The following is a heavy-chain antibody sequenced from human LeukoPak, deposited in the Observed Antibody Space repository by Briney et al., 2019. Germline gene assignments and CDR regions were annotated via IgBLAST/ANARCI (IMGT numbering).Heavy chain of an antibody. V-gene: IGHV1-2*02. D-gene: IGHD3-22*01. Sequence: ASVKVSCKASGYTFTGYYMHWVRQAPGQGLEWMGWINPISDGTNYAQKFQGRVTMTRDTSISTAYMELSRLRSDDTAVYYCARDQLRGDYYDSSVYYYGSGFDYWGQGTLVTVSS. CDR3: ARDQLRGDYYDSSVYYYGSGFDY. CDR1: GYTFTGYY. J-gene: IGHJ4*02. CDR2: INPISDGT.